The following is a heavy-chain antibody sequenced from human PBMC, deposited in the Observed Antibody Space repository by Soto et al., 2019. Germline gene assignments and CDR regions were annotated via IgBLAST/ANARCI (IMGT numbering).Heavy chain of an antibody. D-gene: IGHD3-3*01. Sequence: GGSLRLSCAASGFTFSSYWMSWVRQASGKGLEWVANIKQDGSEKYYVDSVKGRFTISRDNAKNSLYLQMNSLRAEDTAVYYCARDLGGGPYDFWSGKGANQVPFDYWGQGTLVTVSS. CDR3: ARDLGGGPYDFWSGKGANQVPFDY. CDR1: GFTFSSYW. J-gene: IGHJ4*02. CDR2: IKQDGSEK. V-gene: IGHV3-7*01.